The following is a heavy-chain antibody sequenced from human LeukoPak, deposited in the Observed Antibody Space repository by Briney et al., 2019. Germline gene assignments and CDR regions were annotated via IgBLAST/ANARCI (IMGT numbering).Heavy chain of an antibody. J-gene: IGHJ6*02. CDR3: ARDRGYDSSGYYYYYGMDV. V-gene: IGHV3-7*01. CDR2: IKQDGSEK. CDR1: GFTFSSYA. Sequence: TGGSLRLSCAASGFTFSSYAMHWVRQAPGKGLEWVANIKQDGSEKYYVDSVKGRFTISRDNAKNSLFLHMNSLRAEDTAVYYCARDRGYDSSGYYYYYGMDVWGQGTTVTVSS. D-gene: IGHD3-22*01.